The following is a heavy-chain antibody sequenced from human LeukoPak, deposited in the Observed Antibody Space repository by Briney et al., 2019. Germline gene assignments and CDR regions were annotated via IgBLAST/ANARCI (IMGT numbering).Heavy chain of an antibody. Sequence: ASVKVSCKASGYTFTSYYMHWVRQAPGQGLEWMGIINPSGGSTSYAQKFQGRVTMTRDMSTSTVYMELSSLRSEDTAVYYCARVGLELLRRTTGHDAFDIWGQGTMVTVSS. CDR1: GYTFTSYY. D-gene: IGHD1-26*01. J-gene: IGHJ3*02. CDR3: ARVGLELLRRTTGHDAFDI. CDR2: INPSGGST. V-gene: IGHV1-46*01.